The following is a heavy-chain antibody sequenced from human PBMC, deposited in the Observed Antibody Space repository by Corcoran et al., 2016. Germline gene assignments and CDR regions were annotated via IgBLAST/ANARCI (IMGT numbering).Heavy chain of an antibody. D-gene: IGHD1-26*01. CDR1: GYTFTSYY. CDR3: ARGDEVGQVGGMDV. J-gene: IGHJ6*02. Sequence: QVQLVQSGAEVKKPGASVKVSCKASGYTFTSYYMHWVRQAPGQGLEWMGIINPRGGSTSYAQKFQGRVTMTRDTSTSTVHMERSSLRSEDTAVYSCARGDEVGQVGGMDVWGQGTTVTVSS. CDR2: INPRGGST. V-gene: IGHV1-46*01.